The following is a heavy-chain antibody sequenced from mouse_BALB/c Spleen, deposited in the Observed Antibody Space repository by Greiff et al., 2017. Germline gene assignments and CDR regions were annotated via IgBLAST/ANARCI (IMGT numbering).Heavy chain of an antibody. J-gene: IGHJ2*01. CDR3: ARFGTNYYGNLYFDY. Sequence: EVKLVESGPDLVKPSQSLSLTCTVSGYSITSGYSWLWLRQSPGNKLEWMGYIHYSGSTNYNPSLKSRISITRDTSKNQFFLQLNSVTTEDTATYYCARFGTNYYGNLYFDYWGQGTTLTVSS. CDR2: IHYSGST. V-gene: IGHV3-1*02. CDR1: GYSITSGYS. D-gene: IGHD2-1*01.